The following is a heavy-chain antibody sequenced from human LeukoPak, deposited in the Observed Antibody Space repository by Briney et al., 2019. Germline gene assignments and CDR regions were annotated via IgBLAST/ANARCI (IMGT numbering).Heavy chain of an antibody. D-gene: IGHD2-8*01. Sequence: SETLSLTCAVYGGSFSGYYWSWIRQPPGKGLEWIGEINHSGSTNYNPSLKSRVTISVDTSKNQFSLKLSSVTAADTAVYYCARGYYYFDYWGQGTLVTVSS. J-gene: IGHJ4*02. V-gene: IGHV4-34*01. CDR3: ARGYYYFDY. CDR2: INHSGST. CDR1: GGSFSGYY.